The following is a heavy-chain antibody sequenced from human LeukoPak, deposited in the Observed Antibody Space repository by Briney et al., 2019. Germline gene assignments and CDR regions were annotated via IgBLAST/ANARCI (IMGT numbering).Heavy chain of an antibody. CDR3: ARGYCSGGSCYRNRYRRVDYYYYMDV. J-gene: IGHJ6*03. Sequence: PSETLSLTCAVYGGSFSGYYWSWIRQPPGKGLEWIGEINHSGSTNYNPSLKSRVTISEDASKNQFSLKLSSVTAADTAVYYCARGYCSGGSCYRNRYRRVDYYYYMDVWGKGTTVTVSS. D-gene: IGHD2-15*01. CDR1: GGSFSGYY. CDR2: INHSGST. V-gene: IGHV4-34*01.